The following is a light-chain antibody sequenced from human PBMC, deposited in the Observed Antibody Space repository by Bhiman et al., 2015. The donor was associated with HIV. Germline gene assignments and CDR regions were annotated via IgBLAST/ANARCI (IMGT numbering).Light chain of an antibody. CDR2: GVN. CDR3: CSYAGPRIFWL. J-gene: IGLJ3*02. CDR1: SSDIGTYDL. Sequence: SVSASPGQSITISCTGTSSDIGTYDLVSWYQQYPGKAPKLMIYGVNKRPSGVSSRFSGSKSGNTASLAISGLQAEDEADYYCCSYAGPRIFWLFGGGTKLTVL. V-gene: IGLV2-23*02.